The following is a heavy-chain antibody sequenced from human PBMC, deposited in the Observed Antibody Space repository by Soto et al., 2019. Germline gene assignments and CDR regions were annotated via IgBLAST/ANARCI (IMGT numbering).Heavy chain of an antibody. Sequence: QVQLVESRGGVVQPGRSLRLSCAASGFTFSHYAMHWVRQAPGKGLEWVAVIPFDESNKYYADSVKGRFTISRDNSKSTLYLQMNSLRVEDTAVYYCARDNNADYWGQGTLVTVSS. V-gene: IGHV3-30-3*01. CDR2: IPFDESNK. J-gene: IGHJ4*02. CDR1: GFTFSHYA. D-gene: IGHD2-2*01. CDR3: ARDNNADY.